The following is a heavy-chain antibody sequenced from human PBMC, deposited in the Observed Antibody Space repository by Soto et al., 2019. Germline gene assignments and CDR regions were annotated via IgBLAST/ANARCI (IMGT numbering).Heavy chain of an antibody. J-gene: IGHJ4*02. Sequence: PSETLSLTCAVSGGSISSSNWWSWVRQPPGKGLEWIGEINHSGSTNYNPSLKSRVTISVDTSKNQFSLKLSSVTAADTAVYYCARGRKIRPYYYDSSGYSCNYFDYWGQGTLVTVSS. D-gene: IGHD3-22*01. CDR1: GGSISSSNW. CDR3: ARGRKIRPYYYDSSGYSCNYFDY. CDR2: INHSGST. V-gene: IGHV4-4*02.